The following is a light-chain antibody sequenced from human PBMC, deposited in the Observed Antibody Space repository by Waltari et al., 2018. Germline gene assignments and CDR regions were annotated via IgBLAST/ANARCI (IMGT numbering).Light chain of an antibody. CDR1: QSINTF. V-gene: IGKV1-39*01. CDR3: QQSYISPPGT. CDR2: AAS. Sequence: DIQMTQSPSSLYASVGDRLTITCRASQSINTFLNWYQQKPGRAPKVLIYAASRLLSGVPSRFSGSGYGTDFTLTITSLQPEDFATYFCQQSYISPPGTFGQGTKVEIK. J-gene: IGKJ1*01.